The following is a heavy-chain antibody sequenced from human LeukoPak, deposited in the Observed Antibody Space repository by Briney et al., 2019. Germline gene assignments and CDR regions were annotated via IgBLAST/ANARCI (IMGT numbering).Heavy chain of an antibody. CDR2: ISSSSSYI. V-gene: IGHV3-21*01. Sequence: PGGSLRLSCAASGFTFSSYSMNWVRQAPGKGLEWGSSISSSSSYIYYADSVKGRFTISRDNAKNSLYLQMNSLRAEDTAVYYCARDRGCGGDCYYFDYWGQGTLVTVSS. J-gene: IGHJ4*02. D-gene: IGHD2-21*01. CDR1: GFTFSSYS. CDR3: ARDRGCGGDCYYFDY.